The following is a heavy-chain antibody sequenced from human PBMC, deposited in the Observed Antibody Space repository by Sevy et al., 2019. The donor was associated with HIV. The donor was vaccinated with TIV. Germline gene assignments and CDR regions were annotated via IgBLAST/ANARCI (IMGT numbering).Heavy chain of an antibody. CDR1: GFTFNSYS. J-gene: IGHJ4*02. Sequence: GGSLRLSCAASGFTFNSYSINWVRQAPGKGLEWVSYISGLSNYIYYADSLKGRFTISSDNAKDSVYLQMNSLRVEDTAVYYCARGENWNYAEYWGQGILVTVSS. V-gene: IGHV3-21*05. CDR2: ISGLSNYI. D-gene: IGHD1-7*01. CDR3: ARGENWNYAEY.